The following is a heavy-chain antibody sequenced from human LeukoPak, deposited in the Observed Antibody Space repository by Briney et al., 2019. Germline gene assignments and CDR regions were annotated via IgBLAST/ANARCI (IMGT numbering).Heavy chain of an antibody. CDR2: INWNGGST. J-gene: IGHJ4*02. V-gene: IGHV3-20*04. Sequence: GGSLRLSCAASGFTFDDYGMSWVRQAPGKGLEWVSGINWNGGSTGYADSVKGRFIISRDNAKNSLYLQMNSLRAEDTALYYCARVGYCSSTSCYTPIDYWGQGTLVTVSS. D-gene: IGHD2-2*02. CDR3: ARVGYCSSTSCYTPIDY. CDR1: GFTFDDYG.